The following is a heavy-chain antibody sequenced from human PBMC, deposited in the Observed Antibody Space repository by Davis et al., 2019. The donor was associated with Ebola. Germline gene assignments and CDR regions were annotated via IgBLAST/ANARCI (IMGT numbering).Heavy chain of an antibody. Sequence: MPSETLSLTCAVYGGSFSGYYWSWIRQPPGKGLEWIGEINHSGSTNYNPSLKSRVTISVDTSKNQFSLKLSSVTAADTAVYYCARRGSYYYDSSGYYGVGYYFDYWGQGTTVTVSS. CDR1: GGSFSGYY. CDR2: INHSGST. J-gene: IGHJ4*03. CDR3: ARRGSYYYDSSGYYGVGYYFDY. D-gene: IGHD3-22*01. V-gene: IGHV4-34*01.